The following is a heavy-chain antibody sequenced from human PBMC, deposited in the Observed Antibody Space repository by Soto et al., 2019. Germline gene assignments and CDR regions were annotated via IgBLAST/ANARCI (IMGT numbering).Heavy chain of an antibody. Sequence: ASVKVSCKASGYTFTSYGISWVRQAPGQGLEWMGWISAYNGNTNYAQKLQGRVTMTTDTSTSTAYMELRSLRSDDTAVYYCARDRGEKYSSSSPLLDIWGQGTMVTVSS. J-gene: IGHJ3*02. CDR1: GYTFTSYG. V-gene: IGHV1-18*01. CDR3: ARDRGEKYSSSSPLLDI. D-gene: IGHD6-6*01. CDR2: ISAYNGNT.